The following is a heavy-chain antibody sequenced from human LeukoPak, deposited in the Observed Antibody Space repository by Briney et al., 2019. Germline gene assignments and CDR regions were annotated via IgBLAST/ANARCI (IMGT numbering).Heavy chain of an antibody. D-gene: IGHD2-15*01. J-gene: IGHJ6*03. Sequence: GGSLRLSCAASGFTFSSYWMSWVRQAPGKGLEWVANIKQDGSEKYYVDSVKGRFTISRDNAKNSLYLQMNSLRPEDTAVYYCARAGVSYAREDYYYYYMDVWGKGTTVTVSS. CDR2: IKQDGSEK. CDR1: GFTFSSYW. CDR3: ARAGVSYAREDYYYYYMDV. V-gene: IGHV3-7*01.